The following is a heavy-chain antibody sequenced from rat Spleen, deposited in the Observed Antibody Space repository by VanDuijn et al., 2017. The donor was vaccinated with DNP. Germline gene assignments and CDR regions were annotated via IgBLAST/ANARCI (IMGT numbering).Heavy chain of an antibody. J-gene: IGHJ2*01. CDR2: MSSGGTT. CDR1: GFSLTTYT. V-gene: IGHV2-6*01. CDR3: ARLGLGRRVWDY. D-gene: IGHD1-11*01. Sequence: QVQLKESGPGLVQPSQTLSLTCSVSGFSLTTYTIAWVRQPPGKTLEWIAAMSSGGTTYYNSALKSRLSISRDTSKSHVFLKMNSLQTEDTAMYFCARLGLGRRVWDYWGQGVMVTVSS.